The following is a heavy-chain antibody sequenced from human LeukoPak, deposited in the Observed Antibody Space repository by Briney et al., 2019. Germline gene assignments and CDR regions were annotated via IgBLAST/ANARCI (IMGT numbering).Heavy chain of an antibody. D-gene: IGHD3-10*01. CDR2: VKSKTNGGTT. CDR3: SSGIGHSDFEY. V-gene: IGHV3-15*01. J-gene: IGHJ4*02. Sequence: NPGGSLRLSCAASGFTFSNAWMSWVRQAPGKGLEWVGRVKSKTNGGTTGYAAPVKGRFTISRDDSKNMYLQMNSLKSEDTAVYYWSSGIGHSDFEYLGQGTLVTVSS. CDR1: GFTFSNAW.